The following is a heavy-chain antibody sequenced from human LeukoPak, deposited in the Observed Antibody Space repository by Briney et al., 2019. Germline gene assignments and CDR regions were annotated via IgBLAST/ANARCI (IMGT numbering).Heavy chain of an antibody. CDR2: ISGSGSDT. J-gene: IGHJ6*03. V-gene: IGHV3-21*01. Sequence: GGSLRLSCAASGFTFRNYRMNWVRQAPGKGLEWVSSISGSGSDTYYADSLEGRFTISRDNASNSLFLQVNSLRAEDTAVYYCARDQFYDCWSGHYRPSMDVWGKGTTVTVSS. D-gene: IGHD3-3*01. CDR1: GFTFRNYR. CDR3: ARDQFYDCWSGHYRPSMDV.